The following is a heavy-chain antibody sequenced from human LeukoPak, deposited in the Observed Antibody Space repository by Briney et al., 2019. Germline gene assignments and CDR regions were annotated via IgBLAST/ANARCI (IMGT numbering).Heavy chain of an antibody. J-gene: IGHJ6*02. CDR1: GFRFSDYY. V-gene: IGHV3-11*01. CDR3: ARGHHGLDV. Sequence: GGSLRLSCAASGFRFSDYYMSWVRQAPGKGLEWISYIDLSSSTLYYGDSVKGRFTISRDDAKNSVYLQMNSLRAEDTAVYYCARGHHGLDVWGQGTTVTVSS. CDR2: IDLSSSTL.